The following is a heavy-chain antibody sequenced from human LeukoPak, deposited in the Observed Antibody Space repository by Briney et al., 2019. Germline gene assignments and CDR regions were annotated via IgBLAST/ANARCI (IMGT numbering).Heavy chain of an antibody. CDR1: GGSISSYY. CDR2: MYYSGST. J-gene: IGHJ4*02. V-gene: IGHV4-59*01. CDR3: ARDRYSYGYFDY. Sequence: TSETLSLTCTVSGGSISSYYWSWIRQPPGKGLEWIGYMYYSGSTNYNPSLKSRVTISVDTSKNQFSLKLSSVTAADTAVYYCARDRYSYGYFDYWGQGTLVTVSS. D-gene: IGHD5-18*01.